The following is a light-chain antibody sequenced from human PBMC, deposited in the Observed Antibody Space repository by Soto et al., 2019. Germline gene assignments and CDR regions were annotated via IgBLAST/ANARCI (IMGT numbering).Light chain of an antibody. J-gene: IGKJ5*01. CDR1: QSVSSF. V-gene: IGKV3-11*01. Sequence: EIVLTQSPATLSLSPGERVTLSCRASQSVSSFLAWYQQKPGQAPRLLIYDASNRATGIPARFSGSGSGTDFTLTISSLAPEDLAVYYCQQRSHWPITFGQGTRLDIK. CDR2: DAS. CDR3: QQRSHWPIT.